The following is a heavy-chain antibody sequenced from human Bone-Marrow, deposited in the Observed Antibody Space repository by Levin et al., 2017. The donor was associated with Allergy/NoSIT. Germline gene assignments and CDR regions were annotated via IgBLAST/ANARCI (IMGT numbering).Heavy chain of an antibody. D-gene: IGHD2-15*01. CDR3: ARIQRRYCSGGSCYYFDY. CDR2: IDWDDDK. Sequence: SGPTLVKPTQTLTLTCTFSGFSLSTSGMCVSWIRQPPGKALEWLARIDWDDDKYYSTSLKTRLTISKDTSKNQVVLTMTNMDPVDTATYYCARIQRRYCSGGSCYYFDYWGQGTLVTVSS. V-gene: IGHV2-70*11. J-gene: IGHJ4*02. CDR1: GFSLSTSGMC.